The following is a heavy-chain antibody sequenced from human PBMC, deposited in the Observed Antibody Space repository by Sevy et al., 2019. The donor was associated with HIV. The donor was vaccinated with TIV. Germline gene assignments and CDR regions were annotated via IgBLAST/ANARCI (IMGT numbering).Heavy chain of an antibody. CDR3: ARQGGIVDRAFDN. J-gene: IGHJ4*02. CDR1: GGSISRSSYD. CDR2: MFFSGNT. V-gene: IGHV4-39*01. Sequence: SETLSLTCTVSGGSISRSSYDWGWIRQPPGKGLEWIGSMFFSGNTYYTPSLKSRVTIFVDRSKNQISLRLTSVTAADTAVYYCARQGGIVDRAFDNWGQGTLVTVSS. D-gene: IGHD2-21*01.